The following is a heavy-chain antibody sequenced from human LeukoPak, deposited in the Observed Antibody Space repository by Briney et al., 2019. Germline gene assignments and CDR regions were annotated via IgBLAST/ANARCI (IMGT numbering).Heavy chain of an antibody. V-gene: IGHV4-4*07. Sequence: PSETLSLTCTVSGGSISSYYWSWIRQPAGKGLDGIGRSYTSWSTNYNPSLNSQVTMSVDTSKNQLSLKLSSVTAADTAVYYCAREPGFDSSGYLNWFDPWGQGTLVTVSS. CDR2: SYTSWST. CDR3: AREPGFDSSGYLNWFDP. CDR1: GGSISSYY. J-gene: IGHJ5*02. D-gene: IGHD3-22*01.